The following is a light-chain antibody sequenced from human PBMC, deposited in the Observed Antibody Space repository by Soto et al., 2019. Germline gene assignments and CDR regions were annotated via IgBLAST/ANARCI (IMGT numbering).Light chain of an antibody. CDR3: SLYTSENTDV. Sequence: QSALTPPPSVSGSPGQSVPISCPGTSTDFVSYNRVSWYQQPPGTAPKLIIYEASNRPSGVPDRFSGSKSGNTASLTISGLQAADEADYYCSLYTSENTDVFGTGTKVTV. J-gene: IGLJ1*01. V-gene: IGLV2-18*01. CDR2: EAS. CDR1: STDFVSYNR.